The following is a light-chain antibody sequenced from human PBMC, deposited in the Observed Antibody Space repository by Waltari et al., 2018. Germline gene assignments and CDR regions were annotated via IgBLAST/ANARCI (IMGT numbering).Light chain of an antibody. CDR1: SSDVGSYNL. V-gene: IGLV2-23*02. CDR2: EVS. J-gene: IGLJ2*01. CDR3: CSYASSGTGV. Sequence: QSALTQPASVSGSPGQSTTISCPGTSSDVGSYNLVTWYQQYPGKAPNLMIYEVSKRPSGVSNRFSGSKSGNTASLTISGLQAEDEADYYCCSYASSGTGVFGGGTKVTVL.